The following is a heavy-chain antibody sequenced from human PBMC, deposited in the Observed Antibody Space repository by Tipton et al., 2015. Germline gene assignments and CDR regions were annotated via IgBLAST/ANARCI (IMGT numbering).Heavy chain of an antibody. D-gene: IGHD6-19*01. Sequence: TLFLTCTVPGGSISNYYWNWIRQPPGKGLEWIGYISYSGSPNYNPSLRSRVTISVDASKNQFSLQLSSITAADTAVYYCARGHYVSGWYSHYFDLWGRGSLVTVSS. CDR3: ARGHYVSGWYSHYFDL. CDR1: GGSISNYY. CDR2: ISYSGSP. J-gene: IGHJ2*01. V-gene: IGHV4-59*12.